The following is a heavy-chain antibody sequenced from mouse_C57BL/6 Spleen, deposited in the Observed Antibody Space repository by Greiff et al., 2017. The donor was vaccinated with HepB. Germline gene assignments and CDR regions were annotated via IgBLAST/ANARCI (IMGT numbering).Heavy chain of an antibody. D-gene: IGHD1-1*01. J-gene: IGHJ4*01. V-gene: IGHV1-72*01. CDR2: IDPNSGGT. CDR3: ARDYYGSSYYAMDY. CDR1: GYTFTSYW. Sequence: VQLQQPGAELVKPGASVKLSCKASGYTFTSYWMHWVKQRPGRGLEWIGRIDPNSGGTKYNEKVKSKATLTVDKPSSTAYMQLSSLTSVDSAVYYCARDYYGSSYYAMDYWGPGTSVTVSS.